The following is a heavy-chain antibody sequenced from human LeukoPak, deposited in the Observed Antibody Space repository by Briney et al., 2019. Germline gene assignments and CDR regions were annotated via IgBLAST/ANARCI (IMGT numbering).Heavy chain of an antibody. D-gene: IGHD3-22*01. Sequence: GGSLRLSCAASGFTFSSYGMHWVRQAPGKGLEWVAVISYDGSNKYYADSVKGRFTISRDNSKNTLYVQMNSLRAEDTAVYYCAKEFDSSGYYLWDYWGQGTLVTVSS. CDR3: AKEFDSSGYYLWDY. J-gene: IGHJ4*02. CDR2: ISYDGSNK. CDR1: GFTFSSYG. V-gene: IGHV3-30*18.